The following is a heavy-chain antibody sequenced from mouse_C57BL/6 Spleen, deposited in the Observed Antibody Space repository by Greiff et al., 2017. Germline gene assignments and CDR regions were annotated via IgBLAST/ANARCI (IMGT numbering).Heavy chain of an antibody. CDR2: IHPSDSDT. CDR1: GYTFTSYW. V-gene: IGHV1-74*01. D-gene: IGHD1-1*01. CDR3: AINYYGSSYYAMDY. Sequence: MQLQQPGAELVKPGASVKVSCKASGYTFTSYWMHWVKQRPGQGLEWIGRIHPSDSDTNYNQKFKGKATLTVDKYSSTAYMQLSSLTSEDSAVYYCAINYYGSSYYAMDYWGQGTSVTVSS. J-gene: IGHJ4*01.